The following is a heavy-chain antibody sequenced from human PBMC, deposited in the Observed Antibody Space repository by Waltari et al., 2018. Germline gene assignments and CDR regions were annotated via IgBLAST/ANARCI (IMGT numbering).Heavy chain of an antibody. V-gene: IGHV1-46*01. CDR3: ARALGSGSYYPYYYYMDV. D-gene: IGHD1-26*01. CDR1: GYTFTSYY. J-gene: IGHJ6*03. Sequence: QVQLVQSGAEVKKPGASVKVYCKASGYTFTSYYMHWVRQAPGQGLEWMGIINPSGGSTSYGQQFQGRVTMPSDTCTSTVYMELSSLRSEDTAVYFCARALGSGSYYPYYYYMDVWGKGTTVTVSS. CDR2: INPSGGST.